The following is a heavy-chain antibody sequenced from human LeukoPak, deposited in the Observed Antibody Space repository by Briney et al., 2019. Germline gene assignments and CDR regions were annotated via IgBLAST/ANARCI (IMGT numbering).Heavy chain of an antibody. Sequence: ASVKGSCKASGYTFTSYAMHWVRQAPGQRLEWMGWINAGNGNTKYSQKFQGRVTITRDTSASTAYMELSSLRSEDTAVYYCARLNVDYYGSGSYFFDYWGQGTLVTVSS. V-gene: IGHV1-3*01. CDR1: GYTFTSYA. J-gene: IGHJ4*02. D-gene: IGHD3-10*01. CDR3: ARLNVDYYGSGSYFFDY. CDR2: INAGNGNT.